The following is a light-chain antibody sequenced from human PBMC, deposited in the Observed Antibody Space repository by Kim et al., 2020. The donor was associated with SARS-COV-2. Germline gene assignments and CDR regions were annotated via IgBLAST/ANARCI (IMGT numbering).Light chain of an antibody. CDR3: QSWDSSTAV. V-gene: IGLV3-1*01. J-gene: IGLJ3*02. Sequence: VSPGQTASITCSGDKLGDKYACWYQQKPGQSPVLVIYQDSKRPSGIPERFSGSNSGNTATLTISGTQAMDEADYYCQSWDSSTAVFGGGTQLTVL. CDR2: QDS. CDR1: KLGDKY.